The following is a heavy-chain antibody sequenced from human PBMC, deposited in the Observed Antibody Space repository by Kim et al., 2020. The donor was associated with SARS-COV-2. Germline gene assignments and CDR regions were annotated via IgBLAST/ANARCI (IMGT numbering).Heavy chain of an antibody. CDR1: GFTFSSYA. D-gene: IGHD2-2*01. V-gene: IGHV3-23*01. CDR3: AKIAEYCSSTSCYPHFDY. J-gene: IGHJ4*02. Sequence: GGSLRLSCAASGFTFSSYAMSWVRQAPGKGLEWVSAISGSGGSTYYADSVKGRFTISRDNSKNTLYLQMNSLRAEDTAVYYCAKIAEYCSSTSCYPHFDYWGQGTLVTVSS. CDR2: ISGSGGST.